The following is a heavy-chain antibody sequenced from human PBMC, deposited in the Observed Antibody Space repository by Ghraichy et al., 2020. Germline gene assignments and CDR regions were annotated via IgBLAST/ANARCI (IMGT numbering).Heavy chain of an antibody. V-gene: IGHV3-7*04. CDR1: GFTFNNYY. J-gene: IGHJ4*02. D-gene: IGHD5-18*01. CDR2: IKQDGSER. Sequence: GGSLRLSCAASGFTFNNYYMTWVRQAPGKGLEWVANIKQDGSERYYVDSVKGRFTISRDNAKDSVYLQMSSLRAEDTAVYFCGRGGYLYGSYPVDYWGQGTQVTVSS. CDR3: GRGGYLYGSYPVDY.